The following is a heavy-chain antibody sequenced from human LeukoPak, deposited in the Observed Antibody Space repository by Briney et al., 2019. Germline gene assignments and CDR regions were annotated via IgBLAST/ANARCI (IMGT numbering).Heavy chain of an antibody. D-gene: IGHD2-15*01. Sequence: SETLSLTCTVSGGSISSYYWSWIRQPPGKGLEWIGYIYYSGSTNYNPSLKSRVTISVDTSKNQFSLKLSSVTAADTAVYYCARYCSGSSCYSSAFDIWGQGTMVTVSS. CDR3: ARYCSGSSCYSSAFDI. CDR2: IYYSGST. V-gene: IGHV4-59*01. J-gene: IGHJ3*02. CDR1: GGSISSYY.